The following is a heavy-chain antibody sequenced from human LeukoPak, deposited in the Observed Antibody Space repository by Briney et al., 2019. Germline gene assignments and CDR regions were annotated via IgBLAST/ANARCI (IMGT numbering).Heavy chain of an antibody. CDR2: IYYSGST. Sequence: TSETLSLTCTVSGGSISSHYWSWIRQPPGKGLEWIGYIYYSGSTNYNPSLKSRVTISVDTSKNQFSLKLSSVTAADTAVYYCARHEAGEGYNFDYWGQGTLVTVSS. J-gene: IGHJ4*02. CDR1: GGSISSHY. CDR3: ARHEAGEGYNFDY. V-gene: IGHV4-59*08. D-gene: IGHD5-24*01.